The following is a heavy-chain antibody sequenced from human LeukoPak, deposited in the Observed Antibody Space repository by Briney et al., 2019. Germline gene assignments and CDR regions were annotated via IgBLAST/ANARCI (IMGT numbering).Heavy chain of an antibody. CDR2: ISAYNGNT. Sequence: ASVKVSCKASGYTFTSYGISWVRQAPGQGLEWMGWISAYNGNTNYAQKLQGRVTMTTDTSTSTAYMGLRSLRSDDTAVYYCARDSSDRSGYSYGVDYWGQGTLVTVSS. CDR1: GYTFTSYG. D-gene: IGHD5-18*01. CDR3: ARDSSDRSGYSYGVDY. V-gene: IGHV1-18*01. J-gene: IGHJ4*02.